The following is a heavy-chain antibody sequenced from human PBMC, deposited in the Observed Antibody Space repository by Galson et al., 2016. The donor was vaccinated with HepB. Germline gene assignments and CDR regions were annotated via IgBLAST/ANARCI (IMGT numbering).Heavy chain of an antibody. CDR2: IYWDDEK. CDR1: GFSLHTRGVG. D-gene: IGHD3-10*01. V-gene: IGHV2-5*02. J-gene: IGHJ5*02. Sequence: PALVKPTQTLTLTCVFSGFSLHTRGVGVGWIRQPPGKALEWLALIYWDDEKRYHPSLKRRLHITKDTSKNHVVFTKTNMDPVDTGTYYCSHSLFVRGVPGWFAPWAQGAPVTVSS. CDR3: SHSLFVRGVPGWFAP.